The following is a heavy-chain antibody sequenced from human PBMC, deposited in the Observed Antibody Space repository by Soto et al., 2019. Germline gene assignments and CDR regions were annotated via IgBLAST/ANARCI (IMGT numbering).Heavy chain of an antibody. D-gene: IGHD1-7*01. J-gene: IGHJ4*02. CDR1: GFTFSSYA. V-gene: IGHV3-23*01. Sequence: GGSLRLSCAASGFTFSSYAMSWVRQAPGKGLEWVSAISGSGGSTYYADSVKGRFTISRGNSKNTLYLQMNSLRAEDTAVYCCAKDITGTTNGFDYWGQGTLVTVSS. CDR3: AKDITGTTNGFDY. CDR2: ISGSGGST.